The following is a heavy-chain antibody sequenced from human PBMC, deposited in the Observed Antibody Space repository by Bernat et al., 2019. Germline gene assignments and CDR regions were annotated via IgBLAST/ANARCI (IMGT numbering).Heavy chain of an antibody. V-gene: IGHV3-48*03. J-gene: IGHJ2*01. CDR3: ARGPGKNWYFDL. CDR2: ISSSDNTV. CDR1: GFTLSIYE. D-gene: IGHD1-26*01. Sequence: EVQLVESGGGLVQPGGSLRLSCTASGFTLSIYEMNWVRQAPGKGLEWVSYISSSDNTVYYADSVKSRFTISRDNAKNSLYLQMNSLRVEDTAVYSCARGPGKNWYFDLWGRGTLVTVSS.